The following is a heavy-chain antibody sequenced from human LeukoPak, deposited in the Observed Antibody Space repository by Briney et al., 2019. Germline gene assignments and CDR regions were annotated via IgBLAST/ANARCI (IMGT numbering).Heavy chain of an antibody. CDR2: IYTSGST. J-gene: IGHJ4*02. D-gene: IGHD4-17*01. CDR1: GGPISSYY. V-gene: IGHV4-4*07. CDR3: AVDYAGGRHY. Sequence: PSGTLSLTCTVSGGPISSYYWSWIRQPAGKGLEWIGRIYTSGSTNYNPSLKSRVTMSVDTSKNQFSLKLSSGTAADTAVYYCAVDYAGGRHYWGQGTLVTVSS.